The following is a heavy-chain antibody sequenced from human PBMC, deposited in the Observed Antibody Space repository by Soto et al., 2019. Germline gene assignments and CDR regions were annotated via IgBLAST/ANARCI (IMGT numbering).Heavy chain of an antibody. J-gene: IGHJ4*02. CDR1: GVCMPSSNC. D-gene: IGHD1-26*01. Sequence: PSETLYLTYTVSGVCMPSSNCWNWVRQSPGKGLEWIGEAHHSGRTNYNPSLKSRVTISVDKSKNHFSLKLSSVTAADTAVYYCARSEATGLDYWGQGTLVTVS. V-gene: IGHV4-4*02. CDR2: AHHSGRT. CDR3: ARSEATGLDY.